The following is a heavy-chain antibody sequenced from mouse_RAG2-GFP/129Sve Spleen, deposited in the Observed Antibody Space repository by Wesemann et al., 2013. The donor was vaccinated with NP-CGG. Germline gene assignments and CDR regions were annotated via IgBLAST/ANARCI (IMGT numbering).Heavy chain of an antibody. CDR2: NGAT. CDR3: ARGSSPFDY. D-gene: IGHD1-1*01. V-gene: IGHV1S34*01. J-gene: IGHJ2*01. Sequence: NGATSYNQKFKGKATFTVDTSSSTAYMQFNSLTSEDSAVYYCARGSSPFDYWGQGTTLTVSS.